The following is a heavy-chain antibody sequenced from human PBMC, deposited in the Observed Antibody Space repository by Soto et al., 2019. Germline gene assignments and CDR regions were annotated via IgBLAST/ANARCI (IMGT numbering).Heavy chain of an antibody. CDR3: ARDGMTTGDT. V-gene: IGHV4-4*07. CDR2: VFSSVSA. CDR1: GVSVRSYT. J-gene: IGHJ4*02. Sequence: SETLTLTCIVSGVSVRSYTWSWVRQPANKGLEWIGRVFSSVSATYNPSLKSRVSISMDTPENRISLKLDSVTAADAGVYFCARDGMTTGDTWGPGTLVTVSS. D-gene: IGHD2-21*02.